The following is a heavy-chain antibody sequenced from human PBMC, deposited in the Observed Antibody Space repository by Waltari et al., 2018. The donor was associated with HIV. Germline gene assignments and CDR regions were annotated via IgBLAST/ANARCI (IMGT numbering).Heavy chain of an antibody. Sequence: QVPLAPSAAEVKQPGASVQASCKASGYTFTGYYVHRWRQAPGQGLEWMGWINPNSGGTNYAQKFQGRVTMTRDTSISTAYMELSRLRSDDTAVYYCARAAAGGNWFDPWGQGTLVTVSS. V-gene: IGHV1-2*02. CDR2: INPNSGGT. CDR1: GYTFTGYY. CDR3: ARAAAGGNWFDP. J-gene: IGHJ5*02. D-gene: IGHD1-26*01.